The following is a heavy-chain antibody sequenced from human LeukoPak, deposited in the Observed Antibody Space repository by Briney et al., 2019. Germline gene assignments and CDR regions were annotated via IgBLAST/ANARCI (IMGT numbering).Heavy chain of an antibody. CDR1: GFTFSSYA. CDR3: AKDLQEVVVITLDY. J-gene: IGHJ4*02. Sequence: GGSLRLSCAASGFTFSSYAMSWVRQAPGKGLEWVSAISGSGGSTYYADSVKGRFTISRDNSKNTLYLQINSLRAEDTALYYCAKDLQEVVVITLDYWGQGSLVTVSS. D-gene: IGHD3-22*01. V-gene: IGHV3-23*01. CDR2: ISGSGGST.